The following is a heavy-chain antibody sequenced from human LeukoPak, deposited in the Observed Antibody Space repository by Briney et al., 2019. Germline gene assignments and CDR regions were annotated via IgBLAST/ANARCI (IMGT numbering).Heavy chain of an antibody. Sequence: PSEPLSLTCTVSGGSVSSHYWSWIRQPPDKGLEWIGYVYHSGNTDYSPSLKSRVTISMDTSQNRFSLKLRSVTAADTAVYYCARATVDTAMVWGYWGQGVLVTVSS. CDR1: GGSVSSHY. CDR3: ARATVDTAMVWGY. V-gene: IGHV4-59*02. CDR2: VYHSGNT. J-gene: IGHJ4*02. D-gene: IGHD5-18*01.